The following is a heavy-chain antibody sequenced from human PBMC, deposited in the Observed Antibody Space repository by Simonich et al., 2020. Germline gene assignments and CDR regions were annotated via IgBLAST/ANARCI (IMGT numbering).Heavy chain of an antibody. V-gene: IGHV1-8*03. CDR2: MNPNSGNT. J-gene: IGHJ4*02. Sequence: QVQLVQSGAEVKKPGASVKVSCKASGYTLTSYDINWVRQATGKGLEWMGWMNPNSGNTGDAQKFQGRVTITRKPSIRPGYQEASSLGSEDTAEYYCARGRGGMSRGYVDYWGQGTLVTVSS. D-gene: IGHD2-15*01. CDR3: ARGRGGMSRGYVDY. CDR1: GYTLTSYD.